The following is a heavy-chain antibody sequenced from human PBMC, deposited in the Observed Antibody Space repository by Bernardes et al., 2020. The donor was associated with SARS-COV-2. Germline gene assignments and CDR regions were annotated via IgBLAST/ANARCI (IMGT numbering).Heavy chain of an antibody. CDR2: IDWDDDK. CDR1: GFSLNTGGMC. CDR3: ARMDLYYFGSGGFSATPLDH. J-gene: IGHJ4*02. V-gene: IGHV2-70*11. Sequence: SGPTLVKPTQTLTLTCTFSGFSLNTGGMCVSWIRQPPGKALEWLARIDWDDDKYYSPSLQTRLTISKDTSKSQVVLTMTTMDPVDTATYYCARMDLYYFGSGGFSATPLDHWGQGILVTVSS. D-gene: IGHD3-10*01.